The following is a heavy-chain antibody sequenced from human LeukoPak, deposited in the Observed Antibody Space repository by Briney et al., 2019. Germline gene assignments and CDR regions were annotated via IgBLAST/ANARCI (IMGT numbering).Heavy chain of an antibody. CDR1: GFTFSSYS. CDR3: ARTPSIVGYTSRELGHWYFDL. V-gene: IGHV3-21*01. Sequence: GGSLRLSCAASGFTFSSYSMNWVRQAPGKGLEWLSSISGSSSCIYYADSVKGGFTISRDNARNSLYLQMKSLRAEDTAVYYCARTPSIVGYTSRELGHWYFDLWGRGTPVTVSS. CDR2: ISGSSSCI. J-gene: IGHJ2*01. D-gene: IGHD6-13*01.